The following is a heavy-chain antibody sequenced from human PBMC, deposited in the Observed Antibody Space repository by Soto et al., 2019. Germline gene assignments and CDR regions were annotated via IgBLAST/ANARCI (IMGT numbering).Heavy chain of an antibody. D-gene: IGHD6-6*01. Sequence: QVQLVESGGGVVQPGRSLRLSCAASGFTFSSYGMHWVRQAPGKGLEWVAVIWYDGSNKYYADSVKGRFTISRDNSKNTLYLQMNSLRAEDTAVYYCARGFRDEQLDFGLGYWGQGTLVTVSS. V-gene: IGHV3-33*01. CDR2: IWYDGSNK. J-gene: IGHJ4*02. CDR3: ARGFRDEQLDFGLGY. CDR1: GFTFSSYG.